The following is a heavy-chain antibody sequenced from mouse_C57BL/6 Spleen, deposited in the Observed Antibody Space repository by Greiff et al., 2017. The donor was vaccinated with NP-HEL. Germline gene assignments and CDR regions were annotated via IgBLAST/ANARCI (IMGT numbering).Heavy chain of an antibody. CDR3: ARQSSYAGTYFDY. D-gene: IGHD1-1*01. CDR2: ISNLAYSI. V-gene: IGHV5-15*01. Sequence: DVMLVESGGGLVQPGGSLTLSCAASGFTFSDYGMAWVRQAPRKGPEWVAFISNLAYSIYYADTVTGRFTISRENAKNTLYLEMSSLRSEDTAMYYCARQSSYAGTYFDYWGQGTTLTVSS. CDR1: GFTFSDYG. J-gene: IGHJ2*01.